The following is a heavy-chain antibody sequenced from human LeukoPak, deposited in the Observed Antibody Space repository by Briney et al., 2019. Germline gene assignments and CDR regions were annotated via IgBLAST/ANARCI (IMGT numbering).Heavy chain of an antibody. CDR3: ARDRGGSAAEFDY. CDR2: IYYSGTT. J-gene: IGHJ4*02. V-gene: IGHV4-59*01. D-gene: IGHD3-10*01. CDR1: GGSIRSYY. Sequence: NPSETLSLTCTVSGGSIRSYYWNWIRQPPGKGLEWIGYIYYSGTTNYNPSLKSRVTISVDTSKNQFSLRLNSVTAADTAVYYCARDRGGSAAEFDYWGQGTLVTVSS.